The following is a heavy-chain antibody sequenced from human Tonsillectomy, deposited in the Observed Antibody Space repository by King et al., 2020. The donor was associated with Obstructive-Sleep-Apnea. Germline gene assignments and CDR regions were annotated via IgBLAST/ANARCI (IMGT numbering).Heavy chain of an antibody. CDR3: ARITHQQWLEYDAFDI. CDR1: GFTFSSYA. CDR2: ISYDGSNK. V-gene: IGHV3-30*04. D-gene: IGHD6-19*01. Sequence: QLVQSGGGVVQPGRSLRLSCAASGFTFSSYAMHWVRQAPGKGLEWVAVISYDGSNKYYADSVKGRFTISRDNSKNTLYLQMNSLRAEDTAVYYCARITHQQWLEYDAFDIWGQGTMVTVSS. J-gene: IGHJ3*02.